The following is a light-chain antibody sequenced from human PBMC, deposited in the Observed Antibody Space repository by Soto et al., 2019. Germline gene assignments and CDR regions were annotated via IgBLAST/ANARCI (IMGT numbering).Light chain of an antibody. CDR2: EDN. CDR3: CACVRSNALL. V-gene: IGLV2-23*01. Sequence: QSALTQPASVSGSPGQSITISCTGTSSDVGSYNLVSWYQHHPGKAPKFIIYEDNKRPSGVSNRFSGSKSGNSASLTISGLQAEAEADYYCCACVRSNALLFGGGTKLPVL. CDR1: SSDVGSYNL. J-gene: IGLJ2*01.